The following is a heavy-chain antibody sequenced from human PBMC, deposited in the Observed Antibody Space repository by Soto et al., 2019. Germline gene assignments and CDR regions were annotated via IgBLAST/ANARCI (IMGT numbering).Heavy chain of an antibody. CDR3: VKAPNVGTHWFDP. CDR2: ISWNSGDV. CDR1: GFMFDDFA. J-gene: IGHJ5*02. D-gene: IGHD1-1*01. V-gene: IGHV3-9*01. Sequence: EVQLVESGGGLVQPGRSLRLSCAASGFMFDDFAMHWVRQAPGKGLEWVSGISWNSGDVAYADSVKGRFTISRDNAKHSVYLHLNSLRPEDTALYYCVKAPNVGTHWFDPGAREPWSPSPQ.